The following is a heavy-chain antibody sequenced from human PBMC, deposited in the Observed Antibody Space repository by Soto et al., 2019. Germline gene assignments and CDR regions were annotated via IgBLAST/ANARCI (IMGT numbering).Heavy chain of an antibody. CDR2: ISSRDLSI. CDR3: ARVSATGWHVNGRDYFDH. D-gene: IGHD6-19*01. CDR1: GFIFSNYY. J-gene: IGHJ4*02. Sequence: PGGSRRLSCTASGFIFSNYYMSGIGQAPGKGLEWVSSISSRDLSIYYADSVKGRFTIFRDNAKNSLFLHMSDLRAADTAVYYCARVSATGWHVNGRDYFDHWGLGTRVTVSS. V-gene: IGHV3-11*01.